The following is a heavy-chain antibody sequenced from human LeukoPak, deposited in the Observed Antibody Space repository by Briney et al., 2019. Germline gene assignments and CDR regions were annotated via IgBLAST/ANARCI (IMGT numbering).Heavy chain of an antibody. V-gene: IGHV3-23*01. CDR2: ISGSDSST. Sequence: GGSLRLSCAASGFTFSKYAMTWVGQAPGKGLEWVSGISGSDSSTYYADSVKGRLTISRDNGKNTLYLQMNSLRAEDTAVYYCTKGLYGSGSSPDFWGQGTLVIVSA. CDR3: TKGLYGSGSSPDF. D-gene: IGHD3-10*01. CDR1: GFTFSKYA. J-gene: IGHJ4*02.